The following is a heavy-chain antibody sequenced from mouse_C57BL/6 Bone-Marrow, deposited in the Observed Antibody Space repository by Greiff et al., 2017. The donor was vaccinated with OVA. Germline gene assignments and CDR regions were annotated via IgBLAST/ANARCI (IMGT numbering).Heavy chain of an antibody. CDR2: IWRGGST. CDR1: GFSLTSYG. D-gene: IGHD1-1*01. Sequence: VHLVESGPGLVQPSQSLSITCPVSGFSLTSYGVHWVRQSPGKGLEWLGVIWRGGSTDYNAAFMSRLSITKDNSKSQVFFKMNSLQADDTAIYYCAKIITTGYCDYWGQGTTLTVSS. J-gene: IGHJ2*01. V-gene: IGHV2-5*01. CDR3: AKIITTGYCDY.